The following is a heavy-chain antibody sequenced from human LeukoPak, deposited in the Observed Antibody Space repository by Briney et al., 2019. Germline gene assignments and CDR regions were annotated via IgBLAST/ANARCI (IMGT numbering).Heavy chain of an antibody. V-gene: IGHV3-74*01. CDR1: GFTFGTYW. CDR3: ARGPNSNWSGLDF. CDR2: INSDGSST. D-gene: IGHD6-6*01. J-gene: IGHJ4*02. Sequence: GGSLRLSCATSGFTFGTYWMHWVRQAPGEGLVWVSGINSDGSSTNYADSVKGRFTISRDNAKNTLYLQVNNLRAEDTAVYYCARGPNSNWSGLDFWGQGTLLTVSS.